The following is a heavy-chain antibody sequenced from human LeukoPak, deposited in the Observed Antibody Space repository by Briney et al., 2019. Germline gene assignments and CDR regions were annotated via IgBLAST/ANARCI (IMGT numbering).Heavy chain of an antibody. CDR2: IYHSGNT. Sequence: SETLSLTCAVSGGSISSGNWWSWVRPPPGKGLEWIGEIYHSGNTNYNPSLKSRVTISVDKSKNQLSLKVNSVTAADTAVYYCASHGVAAEVHWFDPWGQGTLVTVSS. J-gene: IGHJ5*02. D-gene: IGHD2-15*01. CDR1: GGSISSGNW. CDR3: ASHGVAAEVHWFDP. V-gene: IGHV4-4*02.